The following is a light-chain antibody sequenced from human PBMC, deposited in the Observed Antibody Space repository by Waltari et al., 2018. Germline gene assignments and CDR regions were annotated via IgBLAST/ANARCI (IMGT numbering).Light chain of an antibody. Sequence: QPASVSGSPVQSITISCSGTDSDVGAYDFVSWYQQHPGKAPHLIIYEVSNRPSGISNRFSASKSGNTASLTISGLQAEDEADYYCSSYTTSSAPGVFGTGTRVTVL. CDR2: EVS. CDR3: SSYTTSSAPGV. V-gene: IGLV2-14*01. J-gene: IGLJ1*01. CDR1: DSDVGAYDF.